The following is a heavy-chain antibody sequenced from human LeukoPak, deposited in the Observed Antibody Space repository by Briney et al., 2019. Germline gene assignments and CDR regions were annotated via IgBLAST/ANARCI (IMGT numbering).Heavy chain of an antibody. CDR1: GNTFTRYS. CDR2: INTKTGIP. D-gene: IGHD5-18*01. Sequence: ASVRVSCKASGNTFTRYSMNWVRQAPGQGLEWMGWINTKTGIPAYAQGFTGRFVFSLDTSVSTAYLLISSLKAEDTAVYYCAQDTGTDVFDYWGQGTLVTVSS. J-gene: IGHJ4*02. CDR3: AQDTGTDVFDY. V-gene: IGHV7-4-1*02.